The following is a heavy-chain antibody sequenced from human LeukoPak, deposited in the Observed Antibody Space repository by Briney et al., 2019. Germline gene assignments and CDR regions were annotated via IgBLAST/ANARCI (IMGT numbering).Heavy chain of an antibody. CDR3: ARVSVARVAAAHIDY. J-gene: IGHJ4*02. CDR2: ISSSSSYI. V-gene: IGHV3-21*04. Sequence: GGSLRLSCAASGFTFSSYSMSWVRQAPGKGLEWVSSISSSSSYIYYADSVKGRFTISRDNAKNSLYLQMNSLRAEDTAVYYCARVSVARVAAAHIDYWGQGTLVTVSS. CDR1: GFTFSSYS. D-gene: IGHD6-13*01.